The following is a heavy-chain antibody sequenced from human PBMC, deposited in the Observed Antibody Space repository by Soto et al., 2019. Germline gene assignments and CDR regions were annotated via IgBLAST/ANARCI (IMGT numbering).Heavy chain of an antibody. CDR2: ISYSGTT. J-gene: IGHJ5*02. D-gene: IGHD5-18*01. V-gene: IGHV4-30-4*01. Sequence: SKTLSLTGTVSGDSLSSINIYWSGIRQPPGEGLEWIGFISYSGTTSYSPSLKSRVAISLDTSKNQFSLSLNFVTAADTAVYYCARGRGYSYGLDPWGQGSLVT. CDR3: ARGRGYSYGLDP. CDR1: GDSLSSINIY.